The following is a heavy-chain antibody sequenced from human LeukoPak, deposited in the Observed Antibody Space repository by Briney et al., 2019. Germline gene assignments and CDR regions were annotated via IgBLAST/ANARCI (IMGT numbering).Heavy chain of an antibody. CDR3: ARGARNLFGGVTPVDY. CDR1: GGSFSGYY. Sequence: PSETLSLTCAVYGGSFSGYYWSWIRQPPGKGLEWIGEINHSGSTNYNPSLKSRVTISVDTSKNQFSLKLSYVTAADTAVYYCARGARNLFGGVTPVDYWGQGTLVTVSS. J-gene: IGHJ4*02. D-gene: IGHD3-3*01. CDR2: INHSGST. V-gene: IGHV4-34*01.